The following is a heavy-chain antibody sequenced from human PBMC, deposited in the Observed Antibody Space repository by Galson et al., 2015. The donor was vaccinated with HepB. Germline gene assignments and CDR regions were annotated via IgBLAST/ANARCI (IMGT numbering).Heavy chain of an antibody. CDR2: ISSSSSTI. Sequence: SLRLSCAASGFTFSDYYMSWIRQAPGKGPEWVSYISSSSSTIYYADSVKGRFTISRDNAKNSVYLQMNSLRAEDTAVYYCARDGWVVVAAIDQPTPPVWGKGTTVTVSS. CDR1: GFTFSDYY. V-gene: IGHV3-11*01. CDR3: ARDGWVVVAAIDQPTPPV. J-gene: IGHJ6*04. D-gene: IGHD2-15*01.